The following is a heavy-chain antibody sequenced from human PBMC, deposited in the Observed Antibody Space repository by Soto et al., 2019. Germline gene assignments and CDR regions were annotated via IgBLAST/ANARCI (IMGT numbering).Heavy chain of an antibody. Sequence: SETLSLTCTVSGGSISSGDYYWSWIRQPPGKGLEWIGYIYYSGSTYYNPSLKSRVTISVDTSKNQFSLKLSSVTAADTAVYYCARARRPFNCDILTGYPPDDYWGQGTLVTVSS. CDR1: GGSISSGDYY. CDR3: ARARRPFNCDILTGYPPDDY. J-gene: IGHJ4*02. V-gene: IGHV4-30-4*01. D-gene: IGHD3-9*01. CDR2: IYYSGST.